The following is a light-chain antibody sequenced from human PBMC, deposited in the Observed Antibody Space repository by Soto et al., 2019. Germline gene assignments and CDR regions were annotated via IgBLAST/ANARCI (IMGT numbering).Light chain of an antibody. V-gene: IGLV1-47*01. J-gene: IGLJ2*01. CDR1: RSNIGSNY. Sequence: QSVLTQPPSASGTPGQRVTSSCSGSRSNIGSNYVYWYQPLPGTAPKLLIYRNNQRPSGVPDRFSGSKSGTSASLAISGLRSEDEADYYCAAWDDSLSVVVFGGGTKLTVL. CDR3: AAWDDSLSVVV. CDR2: RNN.